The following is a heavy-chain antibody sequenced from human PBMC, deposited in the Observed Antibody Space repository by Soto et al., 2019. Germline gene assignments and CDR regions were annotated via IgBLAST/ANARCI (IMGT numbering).Heavy chain of an antibody. J-gene: IGHJ5*02. CDR2: INHSGST. D-gene: IGHD2-15*01. Sequence: QVQLQQWGAGLLKPSETLSLTCAVYGGSFSGYYWSWIRQPPGKGLEWIGEINHSGSTNYNPSLKRRXXIXVXXSKNQFSLKLSSVTAADTAVYYCARGRFVYSWFDPWGQGTLVTVSS. CDR3: ARGRFVYSWFDP. CDR1: GGSFSGYY. V-gene: IGHV4-34*01.